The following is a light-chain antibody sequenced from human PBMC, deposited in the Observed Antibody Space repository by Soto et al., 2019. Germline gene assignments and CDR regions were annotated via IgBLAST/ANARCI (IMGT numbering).Light chain of an antibody. CDR1: HTPLYFANNLNY. CDR2: WAS. V-gene: IGKV4-1*01. CDR3: QQYINDLPA. Sequence: MTQSPESLALSLCDRSTINCKSNHTPLYFANNLNYLAWYQQKPGQPPRLLIYWASTRESGVPDRFSGSGSGTDFTLTISSLQAEDVAVYYCQQYINDLPAFGQGTKV. J-gene: IGKJ1*01.